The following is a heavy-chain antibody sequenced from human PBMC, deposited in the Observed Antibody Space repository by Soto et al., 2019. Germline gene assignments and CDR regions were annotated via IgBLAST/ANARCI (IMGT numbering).Heavy chain of an antibody. J-gene: IGHJ6*02. D-gene: IGHD6-6*01. Sequence: SVKDSCKASGGTFRSYAISWVRQAPVQGLEWMGGIIPIFGTANSAQKFQGRVTIIADESTSTVYMELSSLRSEDTAVYYCARRGAVRPNYYYYYGMDVWGQGTTVTVSS. CDR1: GGTFRSYA. CDR3: ARRGAVRPNYYYYYGMDV. CDR2: IIPIFGTA. V-gene: IGHV1-69*01.